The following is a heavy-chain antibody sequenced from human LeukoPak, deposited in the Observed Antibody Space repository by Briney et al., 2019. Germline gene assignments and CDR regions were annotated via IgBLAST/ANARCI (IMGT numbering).Heavy chain of an antibody. CDR3: ARCRGSGLTGFPNWFDP. J-gene: IGHJ5*02. V-gene: IGHV1-2*02. Sequence: ASVKVSCKASGYTFTGYYMHWVRQAPGQRLEWMGWINPNSGGTNYAQKFQGRVTMTRDTSISTAYMELSRLRSDDTAVYYCARCRGSGLTGFPNWFDPWGQGTLVTVSS. CDR2: INPNSGGT. D-gene: IGHD3-10*01. CDR1: GYTFTGYY.